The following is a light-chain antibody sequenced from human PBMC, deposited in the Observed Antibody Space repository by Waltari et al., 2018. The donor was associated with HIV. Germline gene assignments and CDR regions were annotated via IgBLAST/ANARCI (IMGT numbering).Light chain of an antibody. CDR1: QGISSS. CDR2: DAS. CDR3: QQLKSYPHT. Sequence: DIQLTQSPSFLSASVGGGLTITCRASQGISSSLAWYQQKPGKAPNLLIFDASTLQVGVPSRFSGSGSGTEFTLTVDSLQPEDFATYYCQQLKSYPHTFGGGTRVEI. J-gene: IGKJ4*01. V-gene: IGKV1-9*01.